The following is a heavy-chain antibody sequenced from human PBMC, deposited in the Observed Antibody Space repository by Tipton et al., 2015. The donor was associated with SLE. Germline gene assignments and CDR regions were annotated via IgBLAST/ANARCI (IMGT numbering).Heavy chain of an antibody. Sequence: TLSLTCTVSGGSISSHFWSWIRQPPGKGLEWIGYSYYSGSTNYNPSLKSRATLSVDTSKNQFSLKLSSVTAAGTAVYYCAGYSGSYAQYDAFDIWGQGTMVTVSS. CDR2: SYYSGST. J-gene: IGHJ3*02. V-gene: IGHV4-59*08. CDR1: GGSISSHF. D-gene: IGHD1-26*01. CDR3: AGYSGSYAQYDAFDI.